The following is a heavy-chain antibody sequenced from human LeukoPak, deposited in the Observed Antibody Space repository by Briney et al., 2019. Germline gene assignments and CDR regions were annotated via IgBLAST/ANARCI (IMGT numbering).Heavy chain of an antibody. CDR3: VRDGGTVKPYFDY. J-gene: IGHJ4*02. CDR2: ISSNGGST. D-gene: IGHD4-17*01. V-gene: IGHV3-64*01. CDR1: GFTFSSYA. Sequence: GGSLRLSCAASGFTFSSYAMHWVRHAPGKGLEYVSAISSNGGSTYYANSVKGRFTISRDNSKNTLYLQMGSLRAEDMAVYYCVRDGGTVKPYFDYLGQGTLVTVSS.